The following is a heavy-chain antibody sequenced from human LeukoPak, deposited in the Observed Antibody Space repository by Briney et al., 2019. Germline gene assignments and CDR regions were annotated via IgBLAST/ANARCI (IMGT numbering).Heavy chain of an antibody. CDR2: IYSSGST. J-gene: IGHJ5*02. D-gene: IGHD2-15*01. V-gene: IGHV4-4*07. CDR3: ARDPYCSGGSCYLNWFDP. CDR1: GGSISNYY. Sequence: SETLSLTCTVSGGSISNYYWSWIRQPAGKGLEWIGRIYSSGSTNYNPSLKSRVTMSVDTSNNQFSLKLNSVTAADTAVYYCARDPYCSGGSCYLNWFDPWGQGTLVTVSS.